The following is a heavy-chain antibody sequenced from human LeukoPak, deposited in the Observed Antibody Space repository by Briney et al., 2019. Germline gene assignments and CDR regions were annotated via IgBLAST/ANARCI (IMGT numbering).Heavy chain of an antibody. J-gene: IGHJ4*02. CDR1: GYTFTSYG. CDR2: ISAYNGNT. CDR3: ARVGRIAAAGSVDY. V-gene: IGHV1-18*01. Sequence: ASVKVSCRASGYTFTSYGISWVRQAPGQGLEWMGWISAYNGNTNYAQKLQGRGTMTTDTSTSTAYMELRSLRSDDTAVYYCARVGRIAAAGSVDYWGQGTLVTVSS. D-gene: IGHD6-13*01.